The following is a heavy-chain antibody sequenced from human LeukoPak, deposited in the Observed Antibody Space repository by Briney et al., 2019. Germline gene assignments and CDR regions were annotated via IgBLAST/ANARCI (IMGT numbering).Heavy chain of an antibody. Sequence: SETLSLTCAVYGGSFSGYYWSWIRQPPGKGLEWIGYIYYSGSTNYNPSLKSRVTISVDTSKNQFSLKLSSVTAADTAVYYCARGGYSYGYSWFDPWGQGTLVTVSS. V-gene: IGHV4-59*01. D-gene: IGHD5-18*01. CDR3: ARGGYSYGYSWFDP. CDR2: IYYSGST. CDR1: GGSFSGYY. J-gene: IGHJ5*02.